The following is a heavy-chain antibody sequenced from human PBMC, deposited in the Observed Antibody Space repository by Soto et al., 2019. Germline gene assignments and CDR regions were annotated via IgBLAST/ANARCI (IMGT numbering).Heavy chain of an antibody. V-gene: IGHV4-39*01. CDR3: ARSTTGTTGPSALRY. CDR2: IYYSGST. J-gene: IGHJ4*02. D-gene: IGHD1-1*01. Sequence: SETLSLTCTVFGGSISSSSYYWGWIRQPPGKGLEWIGSIYYSGSTYYNPSLKSRVTISVDTSKNQFSLKLNSVTAADTAVYYCARSTTGTTGPSALRYWGQGTLVTVSS. CDR1: GGSISSSSYY.